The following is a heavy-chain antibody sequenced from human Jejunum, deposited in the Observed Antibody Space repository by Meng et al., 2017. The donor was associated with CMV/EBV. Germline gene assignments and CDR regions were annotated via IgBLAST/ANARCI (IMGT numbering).Heavy chain of an antibody. CDR1: GFTFSSFW. CDR3: VRGGSGYSGYGLDY. D-gene: IGHD5-12*01. V-gene: IGHV3-74*01. J-gene: IGHJ4*02. CDR2: INYDGKST. Sequence: VQLVESGGGLVLPGGSLGCSCAASGFTFSSFWIHWVRQPPGKGLVWVSRINYDGKSTSYADSVKGRFTISRDNAKNTLHLQMNSLRDEDTAVYYCVRGGSGYSGYGLDYWGQGTLVNVSS.